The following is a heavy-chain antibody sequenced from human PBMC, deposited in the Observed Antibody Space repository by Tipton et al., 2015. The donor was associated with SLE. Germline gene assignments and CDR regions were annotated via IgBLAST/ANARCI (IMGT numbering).Heavy chain of an antibody. CDR1: GGSISSYY. D-gene: IGHD2-15*01. V-gene: IGHV4-59*01. CDR3: AREQGAAGGPPIVVSRFDP. CDR2: IYYSGST. J-gene: IGHJ5*02. Sequence: LRLSCTVSGGSISSYYWSWIRQPPGKGLEWIGYIYYSGSTNYNPSLKSRVTIPVDTSKNQFSLKLSSVTAADTAVYYCAREQGAAGGPPIVVSRFDPWGQGTLVTVSS.